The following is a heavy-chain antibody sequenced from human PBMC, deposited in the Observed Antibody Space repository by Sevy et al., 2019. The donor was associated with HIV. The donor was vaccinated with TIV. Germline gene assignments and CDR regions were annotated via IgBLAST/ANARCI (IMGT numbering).Heavy chain of an antibody. CDR2: ISSSSGTI. J-gene: IGHJ5*01. V-gene: IGHV3-48*01. CDR3: ARAGGDCYSKNECWFVS. Sequence: GGSLRLSCAASVFTFSAYSMNWVRQAPGKGLEWVSYISSSSGTIYYADSVKGQFTISRDNAKSSLYLQMNGLRAEDTAVYYCARAGGDCYSKNECWFVSWGQGTLVTV. D-gene: IGHD2-21*01. CDR1: VFTFSAYS.